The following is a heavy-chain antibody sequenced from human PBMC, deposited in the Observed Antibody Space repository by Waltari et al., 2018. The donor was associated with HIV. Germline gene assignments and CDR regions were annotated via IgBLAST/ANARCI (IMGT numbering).Heavy chain of an antibody. CDR2: IYTSGNT. J-gene: IGHJ5*02. D-gene: IGHD4-17*01. V-gene: IGHV4-61*02. CDR3: ARILVTSQIYGDYSFGT. Sequence: QVQLQESGPGLVEPSQTLSLTCTVSGGSVPSASSHWSWIRQPAGKGLEWIGHIYTSGNTNYNSSLKSRVTISLDTSKGQFSLKLSSVTAADTAVYYCARILVTSQIYGDYSFGTWGQGTQVTVSS. CDR1: GGSVPSASSH.